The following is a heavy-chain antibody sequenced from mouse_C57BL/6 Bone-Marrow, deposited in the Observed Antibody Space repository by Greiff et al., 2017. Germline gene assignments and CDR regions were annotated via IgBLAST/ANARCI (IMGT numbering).Heavy chain of an antibody. CDR1: GFNIKDDY. Sequence: VQLQQSGAELVRPGASVKLSCTASGFNIKDDYMHWVKQRPEQGLEWIGWIDPENGDTEYASKFQGQATITADTSSNTAYLQLSSLTSEDTAVYYGTTRGREVRTDAMDYWGQGTSVTVSS. CDR2: IDPENGDT. D-gene: IGHD2-14*01. V-gene: IGHV14-4*01. CDR3: TTRGREVRTDAMDY. J-gene: IGHJ4*01.